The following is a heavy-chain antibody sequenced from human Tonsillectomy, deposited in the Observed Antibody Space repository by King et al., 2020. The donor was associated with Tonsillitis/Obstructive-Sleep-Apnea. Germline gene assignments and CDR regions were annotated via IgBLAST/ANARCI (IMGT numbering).Heavy chain of an antibody. CDR1: GGSFSGYY. V-gene: IGHV4-34*01. D-gene: IGHD3-3*01. Sequence: VQLQQWGAGLLKPSETLSLTCAVYGGSFSGYYWSWIRQPPGKGLEWIGEINHSGSTNYNPSLKRRVTISVDTSKNQSSLKMSSVTAADTAVYYCGRGRRYYDFWSGSAYYYYYYMDVWGKGTTVTVSS. J-gene: IGHJ6*03. CDR3: GRGRRYYDFWSGSAYYYYYYMDV. CDR2: INHSGST.